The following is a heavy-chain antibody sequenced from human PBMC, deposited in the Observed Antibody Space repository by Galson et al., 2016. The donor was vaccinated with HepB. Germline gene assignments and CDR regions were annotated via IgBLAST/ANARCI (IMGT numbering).Heavy chain of an antibody. CDR2: IRSKAYGGTT. J-gene: IGHJ4*01. D-gene: IGHD2-2*01. CDR1: GFRFGDYA. CDR3: SRHWDYCIGTRCTTLDY. Sequence: SLRLSCAGAGFRFGDYAISWFRQAPGKGLEWIAIIRSKAYGGTTEYAASVKDRFTISRDDSDSIAYLQMDSLKTEDTAVYFCSRHWDYCIGTRCTTLDYWGQGTLGTVSS. V-gene: IGHV3-49*03.